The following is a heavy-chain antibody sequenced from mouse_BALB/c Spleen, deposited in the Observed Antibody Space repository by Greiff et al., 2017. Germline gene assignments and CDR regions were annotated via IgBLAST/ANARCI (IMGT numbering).Heavy chain of an antibody. J-gene: IGHJ4*01. V-gene: IGHV14-3*02. D-gene: IGHD2-3*01. CDR3: ASDGPYYAMDY. CDR2: IDPANGNT. CDR1: GFNIKDTY. Sequence: EVQLQQSGAELVKPGASVKLSCTASGFNIKDTYMHWVKQRPEQGLEWIGRIDPANGNTKYDPKFQGKATITADTSSNTAYLQLSSLTSEDTAVYYCASDGPYYAMDYWGQGTSVTVST.